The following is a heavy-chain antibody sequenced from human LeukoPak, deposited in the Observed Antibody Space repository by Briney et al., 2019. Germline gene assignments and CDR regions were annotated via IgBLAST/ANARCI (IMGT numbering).Heavy chain of an antibody. Sequence: GGSLRLSCAASGFTFSSYAMSWVRQAPGKGLEWVSAIGTAGDTYYPGSVKGRFTISRENAKNSLYLQMNSLRAGDTAVYYCARASYSSSWYDYWGQGTLVTVSS. J-gene: IGHJ4*02. V-gene: IGHV3-13*01. CDR2: IGTAGDT. CDR3: ARASYSSSWYDY. D-gene: IGHD6-13*01. CDR1: GFTFSSYA.